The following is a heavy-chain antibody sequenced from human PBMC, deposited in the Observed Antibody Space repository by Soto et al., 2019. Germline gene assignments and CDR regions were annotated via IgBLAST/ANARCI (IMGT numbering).Heavy chain of an antibody. J-gene: IGHJ4*02. V-gene: IGHV1-69*06. CDR3: AATSYSSSWPYVY. CDR2: IIPIFGTA. CDR1: GGTFSSYA. D-gene: IGHD6-13*01. Sequence: SVKVSCKASGGTFSSYAISWVRQAPGQGLEWMAGIIPIFGTANYAQKFQGRVTITADKSTSTAYMELSSLRSEDTAVYYCAATSYSSSWPYVYWGQGTLVTVSS.